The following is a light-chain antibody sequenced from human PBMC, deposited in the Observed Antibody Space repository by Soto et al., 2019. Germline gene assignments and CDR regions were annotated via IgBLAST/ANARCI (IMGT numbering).Light chain of an antibody. J-gene: IGKJ4*01. V-gene: IGKV1-39*01. CDR3: QQSYSTRFT. CDR1: QSISSY. CDR2: AAS. Sequence: DIQMTQSPSSLSASVGDRVTITCRASQSISSYLNWYQQKPGKAPKLLIYAASSLQSGVPSRFSGSGSGTDFTLTISRLQPEDFATYYCQQSYSTRFTFGGGTKVEIK.